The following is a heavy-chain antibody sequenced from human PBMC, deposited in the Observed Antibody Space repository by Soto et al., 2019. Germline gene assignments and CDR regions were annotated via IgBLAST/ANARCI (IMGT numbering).Heavy chain of an antibody. CDR1: GFTFSNYG. J-gene: IGHJ4*02. Sequence: QVQLVESGGGVVQPGRSLRLFCASSGFTFSNYGMHWVRQAPGKGLEWVAVMWYDGSDKFYADSVKGRFTISRDISKNTLYLQMNSLRGEDTDVYYCAREGSGSAFDYWGQGTLVTVSS. V-gene: IGHV3-33*01. CDR2: MWYDGSDK. CDR3: AREGSGSAFDY. D-gene: IGHD3-10*01.